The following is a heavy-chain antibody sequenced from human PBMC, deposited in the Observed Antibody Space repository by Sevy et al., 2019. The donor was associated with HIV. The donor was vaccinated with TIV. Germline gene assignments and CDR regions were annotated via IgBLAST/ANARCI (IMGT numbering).Heavy chain of an antibody. J-gene: IGHJ4*01. CDR1: GFTLSTTW. Sequence: GGSLRLSCAASGFTLSTTWMTWVRQAPGKGLEWEANINQDGGAKYYVDSVKGRFTISRDNTKNSLYLQMRSLRVEDTAVYYCTTSFGVIAGDDFDYWGQGTLVTVSS. CDR2: INQDGGAK. CDR3: TTSFGVIAGDDFDY. V-gene: IGHV3-7*01. D-gene: IGHD3-3*01.